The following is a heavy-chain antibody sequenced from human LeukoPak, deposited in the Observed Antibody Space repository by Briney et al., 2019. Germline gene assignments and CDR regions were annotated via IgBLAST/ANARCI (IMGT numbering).Heavy chain of an antibody. J-gene: IGHJ4*02. CDR3: ARHLGRFGELFSY. CDR2: IYYSGST. V-gene: IGHV4-39*01. D-gene: IGHD3-10*01. CDR1: GGSISSSSYY. Sequence: PSETLSLTCTVSGGSISSSSYYWGWIRQPPGKGLEWIGSIYYSGSTYYNPSLKSRVTISVDTSKNQFSLKPSSVTAADTAVYYCARHLGRFGELFSYWGQGTLVTVSS.